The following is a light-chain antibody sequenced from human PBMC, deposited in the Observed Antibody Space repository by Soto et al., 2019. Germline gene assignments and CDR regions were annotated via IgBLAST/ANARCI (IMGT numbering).Light chain of an antibody. CDR2: EVT. CDR1: SSDIGDYNY. Sequence: QSVLTQPPSASGSPGQSVTFSCTGTSSDIGDYNYVSWYQQHPGKAPKLMIYEVTKRPSGVPDRFSGSKSGNTASLTVSGLQADDEADSYCSSYAGNNNYVFGTGTKVTVL. J-gene: IGLJ1*01. V-gene: IGLV2-8*01. CDR3: SSYAGNNNYV.